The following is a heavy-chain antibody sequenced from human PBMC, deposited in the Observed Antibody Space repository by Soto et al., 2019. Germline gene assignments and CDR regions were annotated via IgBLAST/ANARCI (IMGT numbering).Heavy chain of an antibody. CDR1: GFTFSSYA. V-gene: IGHV3-30*18. CDR3: AKTARYSGSYLDY. D-gene: IGHD1-26*01. CDR2: ISYDGSNK. J-gene: IGHJ4*02. Sequence: QVQLVESGGGVVQPGRPLRLSCAASGFTFSSYAMHWVRQAPGKGLEWLAVISYDGSNKYYADSVKGRFTISRDNSKDTLYLPMNSLRTEDTAVFYCAKTARYSGSYLDYWGQGTLVTVSS.